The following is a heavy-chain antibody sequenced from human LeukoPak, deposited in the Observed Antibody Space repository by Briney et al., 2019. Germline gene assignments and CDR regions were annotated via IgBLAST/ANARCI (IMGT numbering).Heavy chain of an antibody. CDR1: GFNFGSYW. J-gene: IGHJ4*02. V-gene: IGHV3-7*05. CDR3: ARDTGSGYGDFDY. Sequence: GGSLRLTCAAFGFNFGSYWMNWVRQAPGKGLEWVANINHDGSEDYYVDSVMGRFSISRDNANNSLYLQMNSLRVEDTAVYYCARDTGSGYGDFDYWGQGTLVTVSS. CDR2: INHDGSED. D-gene: IGHD5-12*01.